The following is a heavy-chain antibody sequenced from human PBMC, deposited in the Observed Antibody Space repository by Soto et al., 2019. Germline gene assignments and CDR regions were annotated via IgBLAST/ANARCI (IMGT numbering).Heavy chain of an antibody. J-gene: IGHJ4*02. D-gene: IGHD2-21*02. Sequence: GESLKISCQASGYSFNSYWIGWVRQLPGKGLEWMGMFYPGDSRTRYSPSFQGQVTISVDKSIGTAYLQWNSLKASDTAMYYCVRRPSRGLTFEDYFDYWGQGTLVTVSS. CDR3: VRRPSRGLTFEDYFDY. CDR1: GYSFNSYW. CDR2: FYPGDSRT. V-gene: IGHV5-51*01.